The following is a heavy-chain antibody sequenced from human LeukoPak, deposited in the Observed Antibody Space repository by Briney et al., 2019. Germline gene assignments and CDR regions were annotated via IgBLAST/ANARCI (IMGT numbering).Heavy chain of an antibody. D-gene: IGHD2-2*01. J-gene: IGHJ5*02. CDR3: ASGGREYQLAVP. CDR2: ISSSSSYI. Sequence: GGSLRLSCAASGFTFSSYSMNWVRQAPGKGLEWVSSISSSSSYIYYADSVKGRFTISRDNAKNSLYLQMNSLRAEDTAVYYCASGGREYQLAVPWGRGTLVTVSS. CDR1: GFTFSSYS. V-gene: IGHV3-21*01.